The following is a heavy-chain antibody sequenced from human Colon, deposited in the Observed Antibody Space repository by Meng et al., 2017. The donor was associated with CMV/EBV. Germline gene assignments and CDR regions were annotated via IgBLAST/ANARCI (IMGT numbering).Heavy chain of an antibody. Sequence: QLTLKASGPTLVKHTQTLTLTCTFSGFSFITDKAGVGWIRHPPGKALEWLGFIYWDDDTRYSPSLKTRLTITRDTSKNQVILTMTNMDPADTATYYCVRRSYSGQDDYWGQGALVTVSS. D-gene: IGHD5-12*01. CDR3: VRRSYSGQDDY. CDR2: IYWDDDT. CDR1: GFSFITDKAG. J-gene: IGHJ4*02. V-gene: IGHV2-5*02.